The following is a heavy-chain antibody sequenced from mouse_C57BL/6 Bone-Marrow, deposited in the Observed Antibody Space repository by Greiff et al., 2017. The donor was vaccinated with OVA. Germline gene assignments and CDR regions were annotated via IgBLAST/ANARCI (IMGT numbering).Heavy chain of an antibody. Sequence: VQLQQSGTVLARPGASVKMSCKTSGYTFTSYWMHWVKQRPGQGLEWIGAIYPGNSDTSYNQKFKGKAKLTAVTSASTAYMELSSLTNEDYAVYYCTRYGTTVVAKDYAMDYWGQGTSVTVSS. V-gene: IGHV1-5*01. CDR1: GYTFTSYW. CDR3: TRYGTTVVAKDYAMDY. D-gene: IGHD1-1*01. J-gene: IGHJ4*01. CDR2: IYPGNSDT.